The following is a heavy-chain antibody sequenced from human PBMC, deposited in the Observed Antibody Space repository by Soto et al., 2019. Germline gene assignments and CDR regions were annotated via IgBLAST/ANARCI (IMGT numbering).Heavy chain of an antibody. Sequence: SETLSLTCSISGDSISRIDYYWTWIRQHPEKGLEWIGNIYFRGNTYYSPSLESRLTISVDTSKNQFSLKLASVTAADTAVYYCAREGGSYDSGGYLIRGAFDIWGQGTMVTVSS. CDR3: AREGGSYDSGGYLIRGAFDI. J-gene: IGHJ3*02. CDR2: IYFRGNT. CDR1: GDSISRIDYY. D-gene: IGHD3-22*01. V-gene: IGHV4-31*03.